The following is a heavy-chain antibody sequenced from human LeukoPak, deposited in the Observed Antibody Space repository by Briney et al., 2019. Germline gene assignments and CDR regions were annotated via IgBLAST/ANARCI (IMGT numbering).Heavy chain of an antibody. Sequence: GGSLRLSCAASGFSFTTFGMTWVRQPPGKGLEWVSAISGSGGSTYYADSVKGRFTISRDNSKNTLYLQMNSLRAEDTAVYYCAKRTGDYVWGSYAGEFDYWGQGTLVTVSS. CDR1: GFSFTTFG. D-gene: IGHD3-16*01. CDR3: AKRTGDYVWGSYAGEFDY. J-gene: IGHJ4*02. CDR2: ISGSGGST. V-gene: IGHV3-23*01.